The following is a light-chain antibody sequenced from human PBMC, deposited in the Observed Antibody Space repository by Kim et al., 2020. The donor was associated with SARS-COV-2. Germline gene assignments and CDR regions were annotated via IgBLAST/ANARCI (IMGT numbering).Light chain of an antibody. CDR3: SSYTSSSTWV. Sequence: GRSLTISCTGTSSDVGGYNYVSWYQQHPGKAPKPMIYDVSKRPSGVSNRFSGSKSGNTASLTISGLQAEDEADYYCSSYTSSSTWVFGGGTQLTVL. V-gene: IGLV2-14*04. CDR1: SSDVGGYNY. J-gene: IGLJ3*02. CDR2: DVS.